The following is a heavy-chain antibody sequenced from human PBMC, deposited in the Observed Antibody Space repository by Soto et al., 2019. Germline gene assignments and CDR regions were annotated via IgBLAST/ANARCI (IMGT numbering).Heavy chain of an antibody. V-gene: IGHV4-59*01. D-gene: IGHD1-7*01. CDR3: ARDSWNSYYYYYGMDV. J-gene: IGHJ6*02. CDR2: IYYSGST. Sequence: SETLSLTCTVSGASIRSYYWSWIRQPPGKGLEWIGYIYYSGSTNYNPSLKSRVTISLDTSKSEVSLKLSSVTAADTAVYYCARDSWNSYYYYYGMDVWGQGTTVTVSS. CDR1: GASIRSYY.